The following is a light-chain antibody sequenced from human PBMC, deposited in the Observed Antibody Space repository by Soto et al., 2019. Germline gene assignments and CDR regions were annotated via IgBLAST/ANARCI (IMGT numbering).Light chain of an antibody. CDR2: EVS. J-gene: IGLJ2*01. CDR3: CSYTTYSTLT. Sequence: QSALTQPAYVSGSPGQSITISCAGTSSDFGGYNYVSWYQQHPGKAPKVIIYEVSHRPSGSSNRFSGSKSGNTASLTISGRQAEDEAEYYCCSYTTYSTLTFGGGTKVTVL. V-gene: IGLV2-14*01. CDR1: SSDFGGYNY.